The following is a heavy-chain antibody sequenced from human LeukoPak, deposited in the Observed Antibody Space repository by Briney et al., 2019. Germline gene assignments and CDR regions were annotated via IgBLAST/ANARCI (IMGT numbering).Heavy chain of an antibody. Sequence: SETLSLTCTVSGGSISSGDYYWSWIRQHPGQGLEWIGYIYYSGSTYYNPSLKSRVTISVDTSKNQFSLKLSSVTAADTAVYYCARFVVEMATISVSARSYYFDYWGQGTLVTVSS. CDR1: GGSISSGDYY. J-gene: IGHJ4*02. CDR2: IYYSGST. D-gene: IGHD5-24*01. CDR3: ARFVVEMATISVSARSYYFDY. V-gene: IGHV4-31*03.